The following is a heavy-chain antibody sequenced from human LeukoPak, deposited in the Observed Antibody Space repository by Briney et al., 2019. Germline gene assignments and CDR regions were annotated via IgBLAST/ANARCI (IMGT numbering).Heavy chain of an antibody. CDR2: FDPEDGET. V-gene: IGHV1-24*01. CDR3: ATALVVVPAAMRDY. J-gene: IGHJ4*02. D-gene: IGHD2-2*01. Sequence: GASVKVSCKVSGYTLTELSMHWVRQAPGKGLEWMGGFDPEDGETIYAQKFQGRVTMTEDTSTDTAYMELSSLRSEDTAVYYCATALVVVPAAMRDYWGQGTLVTVSS. CDR1: GYTLTELS.